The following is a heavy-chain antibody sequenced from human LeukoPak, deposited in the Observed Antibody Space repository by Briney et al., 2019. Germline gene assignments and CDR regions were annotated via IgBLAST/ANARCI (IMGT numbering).Heavy chain of an antibody. CDR2: ISGSGGST. Sequence: GGSLRLSCAASGFTFSSCAMSWVRQAPGKGLEWVSAISGSGGSTYYADSVKGRFTISRDNSKNTLYLQMNSLRAEDTAVYYCAKGLVAATDGDYWGQGTLVTVSS. J-gene: IGHJ4*02. CDR1: GFTFSSCA. V-gene: IGHV3-23*01. CDR3: AKGLVAATDGDY. D-gene: IGHD2-15*01.